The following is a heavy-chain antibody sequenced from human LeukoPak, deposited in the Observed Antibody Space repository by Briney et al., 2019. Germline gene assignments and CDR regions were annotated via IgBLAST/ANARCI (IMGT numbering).Heavy chain of an antibody. Sequence: GGSLRLSCAASGFTFSSYAMNWVRQAPGKGPEWVSAISGSGGSTYYADSVKGRFTISSDNSKNTLYLQMNSLRAEDTAVYYCAKMGSWFYFDYWGQGTLVTVSS. J-gene: IGHJ4*02. CDR1: GFTFSSYA. CDR3: AKMGSWFYFDY. D-gene: IGHD6-13*01. CDR2: ISGSGGST. V-gene: IGHV3-23*01.